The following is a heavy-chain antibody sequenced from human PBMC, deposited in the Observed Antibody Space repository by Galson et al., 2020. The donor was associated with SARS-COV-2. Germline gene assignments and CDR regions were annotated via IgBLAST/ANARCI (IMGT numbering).Heavy chain of an antibody. CDR2: IHTSGTT. J-gene: IGHJ4*02. D-gene: IGHD6-13*01. V-gene: IGHV4-4*07. CDR3: VREGSTWRPFDY. CDR1: GGSFSSAF. Sequence: SEPLSLTCTASGGSFSSAFWSRIPQPAGKGLEWTGRIHTSGTTNYSPSLKSRVTISVDTSKSKFSLKLSSVTAADTALYYCVREGSTWRPFDYWGQGTLVTVSS.